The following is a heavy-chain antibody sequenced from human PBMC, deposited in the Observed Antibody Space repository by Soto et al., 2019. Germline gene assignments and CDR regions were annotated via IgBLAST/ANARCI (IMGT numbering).Heavy chain of an antibody. J-gene: IGHJ3*02. CDR1: GFTFTSSA. CDR3: AAFSGWTVRGPDAFDI. Sequence: SVKGSCKASGFTFTSSAVQWVRQARGQRLEWIGWIVVGSGNTNYAQKFQERVTITRDMSTSTAYMELSSLRSEDTAVYYCAAFSGWTVRGPDAFDIWGQGTMVTVS. V-gene: IGHV1-58*01. D-gene: IGHD3-10*01. CDR2: IVVGSGNT.